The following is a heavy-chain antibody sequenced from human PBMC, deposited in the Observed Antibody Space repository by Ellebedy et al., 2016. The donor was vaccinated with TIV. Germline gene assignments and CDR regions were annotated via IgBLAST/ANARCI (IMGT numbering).Heavy chain of an antibody. CDR1: GGSISTYY. V-gene: IGHV4-59*01. CDR3: ARVVWQQPVSYAFDI. Sequence: MPSETLSLTCTVSGGSISTYYWSWIRQPPGKGLEWLGHIYHSGSTNYNPSLKSRVTMSVDTSKNQFSLRLSSVTAADTAVYYCARVVWQQPVSYAFDIWGQGTMVTVSS. J-gene: IGHJ3*02. CDR2: IYHSGST. D-gene: IGHD6-13*01.